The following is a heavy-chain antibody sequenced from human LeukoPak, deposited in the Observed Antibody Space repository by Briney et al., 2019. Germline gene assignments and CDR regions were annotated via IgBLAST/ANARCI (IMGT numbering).Heavy chain of an antibody. Sequence: GRSLRLSCAASGFTFDNHAMHWVRQPPGKGLEWISGISWNGAGLVYADSVRGRFTISRDNAKNSLYLQMNSLRAEDTAVYYCAREGDIVVVPAAMDYWGQGTLVTVSS. CDR3: AREGDIVVVPAAMDY. J-gene: IGHJ4*02. CDR2: ISWNGAGL. D-gene: IGHD2-2*01. V-gene: IGHV3-9*01. CDR1: GFTFDNHA.